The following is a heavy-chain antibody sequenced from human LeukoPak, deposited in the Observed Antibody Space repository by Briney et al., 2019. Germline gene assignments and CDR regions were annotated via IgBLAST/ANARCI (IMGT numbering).Heavy chain of an antibody. CDR1: GGSVSSGGYS. CDR2: LHSSGST. D-gene: IGHD6-19*01. CDR3: ARRSSGWPNNWFDL. Sequence: PSETLSLTCTVSGGSVSSGGYSWAWIRQPQGKGLEWIGTLHSSGSTNYGSSLKSRVSMSADSSKNQFSLRLTSVTAADTAVYFCARRSSGWPNNWFDLWGQGTLVTVSS. V-gene: IGHV4-39*07. J-gene: IGHJ5*01.